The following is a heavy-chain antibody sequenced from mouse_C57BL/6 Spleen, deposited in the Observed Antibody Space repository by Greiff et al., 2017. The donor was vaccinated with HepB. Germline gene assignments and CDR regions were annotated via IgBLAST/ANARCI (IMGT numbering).Heavy chain of an antibody. CDR2: IYPGSGST. V-gene: IGHV1-55*01. Sequence: QVQLKQPGAELVKPGASVKMSCKASGYTFTSYWITWVKQRPGQGLEWIGDIYPGSGSTNYNEKFKSKATLTVDTSSSTAYMQLSSLTSEDSAVYYCARRDYYGSSWFAYWGQGTLVTVSA. J-gene: IGHJ3*01. D-gene: IGHD1-1*01. CDR3: ARRDYYGSSWFAY. CDR1: GYTFTSYW.